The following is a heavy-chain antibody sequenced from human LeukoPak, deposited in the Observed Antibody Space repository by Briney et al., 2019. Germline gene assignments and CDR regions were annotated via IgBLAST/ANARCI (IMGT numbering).Heavy chain of an antibody. CDR1: GDSISSGDYY. J-gene: IGHJ5*02. D-gene: IGHD5-12*01. CDR3: ARVDDSGYGKFDP. CDR2: IYYSGST. V-gene: IGHV4-31*03. Sequence: PSETLSLTCNVSGDSISSGDYYWIWIRQHPGKGLEWIGYIYYSGSTYYNPSLKSRLTISVDTSKNQFSLELSSVTAADTAVYYCARVDDSGYGKFDPWGQGTLVTVSS.